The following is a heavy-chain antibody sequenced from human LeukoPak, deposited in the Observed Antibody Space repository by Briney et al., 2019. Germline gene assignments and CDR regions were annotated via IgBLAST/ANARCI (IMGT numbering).Heavy chain of an antibody. CDR2: IYYSGST. Sequence: SETLSLTCTVSSGSISSSSYYWGWIRQPPGKGLEWIGSIYYSGSTYYNPSLKSRVTISVDTSKNQFSLKLSSVTAADTAVYYCARHRYNWNGYYYYGMDVWGQGTTVTVSS. CDR3: ARHRYNWNGYYYYGMDV. D-gene: IGHD1-20*01. CDR1: SGSISSSSYY. J-gene: IGHJ6*02. V-gene: IGHV4-39*01.